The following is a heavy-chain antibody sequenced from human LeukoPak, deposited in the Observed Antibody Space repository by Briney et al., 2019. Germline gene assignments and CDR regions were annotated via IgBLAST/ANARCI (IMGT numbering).Heavy chain of an antibody. CDR3: ARDRNDFWRGSSNWFDP. D-gene: IGHD3-3*01. J-gene: IGHJ5*02. CDR2: IYYSGST. Sequence: SETLSLTCTVSGGSISSYYWSWIRQPPGKGLEWIGYIYYSGSTNYNPSLKSRATISVDTSKNQFSLKLSSVTAADTAVYYCARDRNDFWRGSSNWFDPWGQGTLVTVSS. CDR1: GGSISSYY. V-gene: IGHV4-59*01.